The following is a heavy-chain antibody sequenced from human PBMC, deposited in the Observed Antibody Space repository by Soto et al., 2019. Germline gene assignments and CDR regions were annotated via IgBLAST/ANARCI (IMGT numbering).Heavy chain of an antibody. V-gene: IGHV2-5*02. CDR1: GFSLSTRGVG. Sequence: QITLKESGPTLVKPTQTLTLTCTFSGFSLSTRGVGVGWIRQPPGKALEWLALAYWDDDRWYSPSLKNRLSNTQDTSKHQVVLTMTNMDPLDTSTYYGAHRPYGYQYYFDYWGQGTLVTVSS. D-gene: IGHD5-18*01. CDR2: AYWDDDR. CDR3: AHRPYGYQYYFDY. J-gene: IGHJ4*02.